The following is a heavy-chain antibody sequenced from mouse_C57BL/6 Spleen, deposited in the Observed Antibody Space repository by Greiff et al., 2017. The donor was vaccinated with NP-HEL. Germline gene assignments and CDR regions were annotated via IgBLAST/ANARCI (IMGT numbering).Heavy chain of an antibody. V-gene: IGHV1-82*01. CDR1: GYAFSSSW. J-gene: IGHJ2*01. D-gene: IGHD1-1*01. CDR2: IDPGDGDT. Sequence: VQLQQSGPELVKPGASVKISCKASGYAFSSSWMNWVKQRPGKGLEWIGRIDPGDGDTNYNGKFKGKATLTADKSSSTAYMQLSSLTSEDSAVYFCARLGDYGSRLDYWGQVTTLTVSS. CDR3: ARLGDYGSRLDY.